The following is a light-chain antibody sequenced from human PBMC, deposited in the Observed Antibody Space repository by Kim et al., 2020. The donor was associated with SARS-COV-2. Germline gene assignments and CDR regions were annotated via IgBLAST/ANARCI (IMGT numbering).Light chain of an antibody. CDR3: AAWDDSLNVV. J-gene: IGLJ2*01. CDR2: SND. Sequence: PGQRVTVSCSGSSSSIGRNSVNWYQQFPGTAPKILIYSNDQRSSGVPDRFSGSKSGTAASLAISDLRSEDEAEYFCAAWDDSLNVVFGGGTQLTVL. V-gene: IGLV1-44*01. CDR1: SSSIGRNS.